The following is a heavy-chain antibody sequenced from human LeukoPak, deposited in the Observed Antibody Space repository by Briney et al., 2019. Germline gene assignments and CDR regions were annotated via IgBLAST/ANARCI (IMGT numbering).Heavy chain of an antibody. CDR2: ISSSSSTI. D-gene: IGHD2-8*01. CDR3: AKDRCSNGIGCYYYYMDV. J-gene: IGHJ6*03. CDR1: GFTFSSYS. Sequence: QAGGSLRLSCAASGFTFSSYSMNWVRQAPGKGLEWVSYISSSSSTIYYADSVKGRFTISRDNAKNSLYLQMNSLRAEDTAVYYCAKDRCSNGIGCYYYYMDVWGKGTTVTIYS. V-gene: IGHV3-48*01.